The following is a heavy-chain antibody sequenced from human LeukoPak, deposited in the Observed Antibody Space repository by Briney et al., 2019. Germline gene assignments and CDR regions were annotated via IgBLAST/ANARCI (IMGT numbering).Heavy chain of an antibody. CDR3: ARGGLEYCSSASCYARFDP. J-gene: IGHJ5*02. CDR2: INHSGNT. V-gene: IGHV4-34*01. Sequence: SXTLSLTCAVYGGSFSGHYWSWIRQPPGKGLEWIGGINHSGNTNYNPSLKSRVTISLDTSKDQLSLKLTSVTAADTAVYYCARGGLEYCSSASCYARFDPWGQGTLVTVSS. CDR1: GGSFSGHY. D-gene: IGHD2-2*01.